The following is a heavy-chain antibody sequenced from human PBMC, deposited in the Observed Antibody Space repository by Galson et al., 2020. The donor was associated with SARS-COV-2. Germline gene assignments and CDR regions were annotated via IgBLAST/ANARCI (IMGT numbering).Heavy chain of an antibody. D-gene: IGHD6-13*01. V-gene: IGHV3-30*11. J-gene: IGHJ1*01. CDR1: GFIFSKYA. Sequence: GESLKISCAASGFIFSKYAMLWVRQTPGKGLEWVAAISYDGSNKYYGDSMKGRFTISRDNSKNTLFLHMNSLRGEDTALCYCVRGGPWESPSWYRDFQQWGQGTLVTVSS. CDR2: ISYDGSNK. CDR3: VRGGPWESPSWYRDFQQ.